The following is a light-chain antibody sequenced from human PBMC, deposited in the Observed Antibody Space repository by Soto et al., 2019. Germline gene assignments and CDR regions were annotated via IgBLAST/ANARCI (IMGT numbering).Light chain of an antibody. CDR2: STT. J-gene: IGLJ3*02. V-gene: IGLV7-43*01. CDR1: TGAVTSDYY. Sequence: QTVVTQEPSLTVSPGGTVTLTCASHTGAVTSDYYANWFQKKPGTAPRALIHSTTNRHSWTPARFSGSLLGGKAALTLTGVQPEDEAEYYCLVFYGGAWVFGGGTKLTVL. CDR3: LVFYGGAWV.